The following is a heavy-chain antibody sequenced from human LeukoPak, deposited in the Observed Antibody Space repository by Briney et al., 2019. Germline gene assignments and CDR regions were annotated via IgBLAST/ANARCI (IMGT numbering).Heavy chain of an antibody. D-gene: IGHD3-16*01. J-gene: IGHJ2*01. CDR1: GFIFEDYA. V-gene: IGHV3-9*01. CDR2: ISWNSGSI. Sequence: GGSLRLSCAASGFIFEDYAMHWLRQAPGKGLEWVSGISWNSGSIGYADSVEGRFTISRDNAKNSLYLQMNSLRTEDTAFYYCTKDVFDFGGYFELWGRGTLVTVSS. CDR3: TKDVFDFGGYFEL.